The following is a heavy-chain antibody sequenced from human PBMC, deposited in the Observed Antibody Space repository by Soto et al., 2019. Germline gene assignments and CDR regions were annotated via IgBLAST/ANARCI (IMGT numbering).Heavy chain of an antibody. CDR3: AASNYDIFTGFFSDY. J-gene: IGHJ4*02. CDR1: GFTFSDYG. Sequence: QVQVVESGGGVVQPGRSLRLSCAASGFTFSDYGIHWVRQAPGKGLEWVALIWHDGSNEYYADSVKGRFTISRDNSKNTAYLQMNSLGVEDTAVYYCAASNYDIFTGFFSDYWGQGTLVTVSS. CDR2: IWHDGSNE. V-gene: IGHV3-33*01. D-gene: IGHD3-9*01.